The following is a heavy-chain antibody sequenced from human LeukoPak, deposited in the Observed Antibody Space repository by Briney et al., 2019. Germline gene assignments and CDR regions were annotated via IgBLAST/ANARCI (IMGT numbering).Heavy chain of an antibody. CDR2: INPNSGGT. J-gene: IGHJ6*02. CDR1: GYTFTGYY. D-gene: IGHD6-19*01. Sequence: ASVKVSCKASGYTFTGYYMHWVRQAPGQGLEWMGWINPNSGGTNYAQKFQGRVTMTRDTSISTAYMELSRLRSDDTAVYYCARDAMYSSAYGMDVWGQGTTVTVSS. CDR3: ARDAMYSSAYGMDV. V-gene: IGHV1-2*02.